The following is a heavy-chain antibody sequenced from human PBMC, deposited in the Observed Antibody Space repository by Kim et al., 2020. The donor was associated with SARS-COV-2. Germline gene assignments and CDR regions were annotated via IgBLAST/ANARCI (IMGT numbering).Heavy chain of an antibody. V-gene: IGHV4-59*01. CDR3: ARADQWRAFDI. D-gene: IGHD6-19*01. Sequence: TTYTPSLKSRVTISVDTSKNQFSLKLTAVTAADTAVYYCARADQWRAFDIWGQGTLVTVSS. J-gene: IGHJ3*02. CDR2: T.